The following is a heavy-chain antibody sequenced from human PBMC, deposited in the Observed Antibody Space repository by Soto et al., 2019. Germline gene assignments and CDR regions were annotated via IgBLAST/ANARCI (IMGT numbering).Heavy chain of an antibody. CDR1: GFTFSSYA. D-gene: IGHD5-12*01. V-gene: IGHV3-23*04. CDR2: VSGSGGTT. CDR3: AKDGSGQWLVTSTSWYFDL. J-gene: IGHJ2*01. Sequence: EVQLVESGGGLVQPGGSLRLSCAASGFTFSSYAMSWVRQTPGKGLEWVSGVSGSGGTTYYADSVEGRFTISRDNAKNTRYLQMDSLRVEDTAVYYCAKDGSGQWLVTSTSWYFDLWGRGTLVTVSS.